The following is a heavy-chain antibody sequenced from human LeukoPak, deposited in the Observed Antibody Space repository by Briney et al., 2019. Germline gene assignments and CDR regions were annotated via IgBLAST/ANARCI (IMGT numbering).Heavy chain of an antibody. D-gene: IGHD4-17*01. CDR2: ISSSGGGT. CDR3: ARGIYGDYDH. CDR1: GFTFSNYA. V-gene: IGHV3-23*01. J-gene: IGHJ1*01. Sequence: GGSLRLSCAASGFTFSNYAMSWVRQAPGKGLEWVSAISSSGGGTYYADPVKGRFTISRDNSKDTLSPQMNSLRAEDTAVYYCARGIYGDYDHWGQGTLVTVST.